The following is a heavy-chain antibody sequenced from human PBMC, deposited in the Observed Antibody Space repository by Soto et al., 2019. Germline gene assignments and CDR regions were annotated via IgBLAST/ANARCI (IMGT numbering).Heavy chain of an antibody. CDR1: GGTFSSYA. V-gene: IGHV1-69*01. D-gene: IGHD2-2*01. CDR2: IIPISGTA. Sequence: QVQLVQSGAEVKKPGSSVKVSCKASGGTFSSYAISWVRQAPGQGLEWMGGIIPISGTANYAQKFQGRVTITADESTSTAYMELSSLRSEDTAVYYCARSQGSSTSLEIYYYYCYGRDVWGQATTVTVSS. CDR3: ARSQGSSTSLEIYYYYCYGRDV. J-gene: IGHJ6*02.